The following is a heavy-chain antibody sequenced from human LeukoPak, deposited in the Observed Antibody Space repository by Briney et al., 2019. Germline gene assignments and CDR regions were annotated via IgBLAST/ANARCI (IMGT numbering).Heavy chain of an antibody. V-gene: IGHV1-2*02. Sequence: GASVKVSCKASGYTFTGYYMHWVRQAPGQGLEWMGWINPNSGDTNYAQKFQGRVTMTRDTSISTAYMELSRLRSDDTAVYYCARDREQQLPREWGQGTLVTVSS. J-gene: IGHJ4*02. CDR1: GYTFTGYY. CDR2: INPNSGDT. CDR3: ARDREQQLPRE. D-gene: IGHD6-13*01.